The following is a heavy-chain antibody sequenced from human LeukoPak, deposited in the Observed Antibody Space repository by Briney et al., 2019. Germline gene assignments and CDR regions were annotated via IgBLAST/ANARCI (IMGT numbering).Heavy chain of an antibody. J-gene: IGHJ3*02. Sequence: SETLSLTCTVSGGSISSGSYYWSWIRQPAGKGLEWIGRIYTSGSTNYNPSLKSRVTISVDTSKNQFSLKLSSVTAADTAVYYCARDMAMIANAFDIWGQGTMVAVSS. D-gene: IGHD3-22*01. CDR1: GGSISSGSYY. V-gene: IGHV4-61*02. CDR3: ARDMAMIANAFDI. CDR2: IYTSGST.